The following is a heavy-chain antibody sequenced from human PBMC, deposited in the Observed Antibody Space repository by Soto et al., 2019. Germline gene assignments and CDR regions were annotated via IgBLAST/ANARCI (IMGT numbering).Heavy chain of an antibody. CDR1: GYTFFSFW. V-gene: IGHV5-10-1*01. J-gene: IGHJ4*02. CDR3: ARRYCSRADCYSDS. CDR2: IDPGDSSA. Sequence: GESLKISCHGSGYTFFSFWIVWVRQVPGKGLEWVGRIDPGDSSATYSPTFQGHVTISADRSTRSAYLQWRSLRASDTAIYFCARRYCSRADCYSDSWGQGSLVTSPQ. D-gene: IGHD2-2*01.